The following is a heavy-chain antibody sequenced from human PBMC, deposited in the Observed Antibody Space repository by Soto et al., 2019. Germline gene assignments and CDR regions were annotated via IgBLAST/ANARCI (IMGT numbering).Heavy chain of an antibody. D-gene: IGHD3-3*01. J-gene: IGHJ4*01. CDR1: GFTFSRYW. Sequence: PGGSLRLSCAASGFTFSRYWMSWVRQAPGKGLEWVANIKQDGSEESYVDSVRGRFTVFRDNAKNSLYLQMNSLRAEDTAVYYCVRDVIGFWSGYYTGCFDYWGQGILVTVSS. V-gene: IGHV3-7*01. CDR3: VRDVIGFWSGYYTGCFDY. CDR2: IKQDGSEE.